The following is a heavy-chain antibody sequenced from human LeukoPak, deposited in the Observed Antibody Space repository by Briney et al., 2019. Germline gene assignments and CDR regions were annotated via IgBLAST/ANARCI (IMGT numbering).Heavy chain of an antibody. Sequence: SETLSLTCTVSGDSLNPYYWNWIRQPPGKGLEWIGFVYATGATNYSPSLKSRVTIFVDTSKNQFSLKLRSVTAADTAVYYCARDLLAGRPGRFDSWGQGTLVTVSS. CDR2: VYATGAT. V-gene: IGHV4-4*08. D-gene: IGHD6-6*01. CDR3: ARDLLAGRPGRFDS. CDR1: GDSLNPYY. J-gene: IGHJ4*02.